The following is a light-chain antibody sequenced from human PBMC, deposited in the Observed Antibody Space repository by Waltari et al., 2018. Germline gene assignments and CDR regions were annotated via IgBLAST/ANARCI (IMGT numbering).Light chain of an antibody. CDR2: AAS. V-gene: IGKV1-39*01. CDR3: QQTYNTPWT. J-gene: IGKJ1*01. CDR1: QSISRY. Sequence: DIQMTQSPSSLSASVGDRLTITCRASQSISRYLNWYQQKPGKAPKLLLYAASSFESGVPSRFTGSGSGTDFTLTISSLQPEDFATYYCQQTYNTPWTFGQGTKVEIK.